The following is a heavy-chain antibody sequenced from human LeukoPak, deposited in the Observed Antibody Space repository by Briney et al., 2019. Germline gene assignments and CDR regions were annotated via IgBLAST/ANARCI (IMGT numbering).Heavy chain of an antibody. CDR1: GGSISSYY. V-gene: IGHV4-59*01. CDR2: IYYSGST. J-gene: IGHJ6*04. CDR3: ARDRSSYGMDV. Sequence: SETLSLTCTVSGGSISSYYWSWIRQPPGKGLEWIGYIYYSGSTNYNPSLKSRLTISVDTSKNQFSLKLSSVTAADTAVYYCARDRSSYGMDVWGKGTTVTVSS. D-gene: IGHD6-6*01.